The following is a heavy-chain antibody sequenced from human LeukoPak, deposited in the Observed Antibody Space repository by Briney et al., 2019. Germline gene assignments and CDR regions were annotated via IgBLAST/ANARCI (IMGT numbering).Heavy chain of an antibody. CDR1: GGSISSSNW. D-gene: IGHD6-19*01. V-gene: IGHV4-4*02. CDR2: VYHSGST. Sequence: SETLSLTCPVSGGSISSSNWWNWVRQPPGKGLEWIGEVYHSGSTHYNPSLKSRVTISVDKSKNQFSLKLSSVTAADTAVYYCARRDSGWYLDYWGQGTLVTVSS. CDR3: ARRDSGWYLDY. J-gene: IGHJ4*02.